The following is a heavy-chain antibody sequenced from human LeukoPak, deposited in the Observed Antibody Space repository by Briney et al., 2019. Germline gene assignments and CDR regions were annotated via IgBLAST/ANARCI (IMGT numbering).Heavy chain of an antibody. Sequence: PSETLSLTCTVSGGSISSYYWSWIRRPPGKGLEWIGYIYYSGSTNYNPSLKSRVTISVDTSKNQFSLKLSSVTAADTAVYYCARGAAAGLYYYYYGMDVWGQGTTVTVSS. CDR3: ARGAAAGLYYYYYGMDV. D-gene: IGHD6-13*01. CDR1: GGSISSYY. CDR2: IYYSGST. J-gene: IGHJ6*02. V-gene: IGHV4-59*01.